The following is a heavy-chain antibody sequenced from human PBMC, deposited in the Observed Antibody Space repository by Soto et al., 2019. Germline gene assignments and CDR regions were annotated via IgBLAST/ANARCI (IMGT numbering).Heavy chain of an antibody. Sequence: EVQLVESGGGLVQPGGSLRLSCAASGFTVSSNYMSWVRQAPGKGLEWVSVIYSGGSTYYADSVKGRFTISRDNSKNTRYLQMNSLRAEDTAVYYCARVSKYYDILTGYRADAFDIWGQGTMVTVSS. CDR1: GFTVSSNY. D-gene: IGHD3-9*01. V-gene: IGHV3-66*01. CDR3: ARVSKYYDILTGYRADAFDI. CDR2: IYSGGST. J-gene: IGHJ3*02.